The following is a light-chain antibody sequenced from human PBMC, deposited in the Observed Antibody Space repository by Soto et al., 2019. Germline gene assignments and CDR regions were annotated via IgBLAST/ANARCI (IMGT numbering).Light chain of an antibody. CDR1: QSVSNNY. Sequence: EVVLTQSPGTLSLSPGERASLSCRASQSVSNNYLAWYQQKPGQSPKLLIFGSSDRATGIPARFSGSWSGTDFTLTMSRLEPEDFAVYYCQQYGSSPPYTFGQATKLEIK. CDR3: QQYGSSPPYT. V-gene: IGKV3-20*01. J-gene: IGKJ2*01. CDR2: GSS.